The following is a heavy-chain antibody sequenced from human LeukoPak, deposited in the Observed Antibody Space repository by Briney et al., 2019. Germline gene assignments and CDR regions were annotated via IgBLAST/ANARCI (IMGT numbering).Heavy chain of an antibody. V-gene: IGHV3-30-3*01. CDR3: ARAKFFQPGIAAAGLHSPYNWFDP. CDR1: GFTFRTYA. D-gene: IGHD6-13*01. Sequence: PGGSLRLSCAASGFTFRTYAMHWGRQAPGQGLEWVAVISYDGSTESYADSVKGRFTISRDNAKNSLYLQMNSLRAEDTAVYYCARAKFFQPGIAAAGLHSPYNWFDPWGQGTLVTVSS. CDR2: ISYDGSTE. J-gene: IGHJ5*02.